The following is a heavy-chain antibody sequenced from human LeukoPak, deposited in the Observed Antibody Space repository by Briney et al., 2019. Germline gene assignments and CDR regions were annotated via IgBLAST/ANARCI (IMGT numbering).Heavy chain of an antibody. Sequence: PGGSLRLSCAASGFAFSSYWMHWVRQAPGKGLVWVSRINSDGSATTYADSVKGRFTISRDNAKNTLYLQMNSLRAEDTAVYYCGSGSSGWFSFYFDSWGQGTLVTVSS. CDR3: GSGSSGWFSFYFDS. CDR1: GFAFSSYW. J-gene: IGHJ4*02. D-gene: IGHD6-19*01. V-gene: IGHV3-74*01. CDR2: INSDGSAT.